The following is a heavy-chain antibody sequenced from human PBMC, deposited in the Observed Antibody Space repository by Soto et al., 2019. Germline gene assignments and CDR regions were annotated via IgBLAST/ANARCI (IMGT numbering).Heavy chain of an antibody. Sequence: PGGSLRLSCAASGITFSSYAMHWVRQAPGKGLEWVAVISYDGSNKYYADSVKGRFTISRDNSKNTLYLQMNSLRAEDTAVYYCARYNYYDSSGYYYMYFDYWGQGTLVTVSS. CDR1: GITFSSYA. V-gene: IGHV3-30-3*01. CDR3: ARYNYYDSSGYYYMYFDY. J-gene: IGHJ4*02. CDR2: ISYDGSNK. D-gene: IGHD3-22*01.